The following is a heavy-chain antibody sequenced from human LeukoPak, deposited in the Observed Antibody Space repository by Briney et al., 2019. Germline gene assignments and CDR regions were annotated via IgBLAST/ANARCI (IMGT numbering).Heavy chain of an antibody. CDR2: IIPIFGTA. V-gene: IGHV1-69*05. CDR3: ARARLTAMVRRNAFDI. Sequence: SVKVSCKASGGTFSSYAISWVRQAPGQGLEWMGGIIPIFGTANYAQKFQGRVTITTDESTSTAYMEPSSLRSEDTAVYYCARARLTAMVRRNAFDIWGQGTMVTVSS. J-gene: IGHJ3*02. CDR1: GGTFSSYA. D-gene: IGHD5-18*01.